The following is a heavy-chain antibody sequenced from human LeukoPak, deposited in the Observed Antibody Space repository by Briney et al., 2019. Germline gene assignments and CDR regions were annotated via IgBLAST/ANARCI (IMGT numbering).Heavy chain of an antibody. CDR3: ASQGDSRGYYYYYGMDV. J-gene: IGHJ6*02. CDR1: GFTFSSYE. Sequence: GGSLRLSCAASGFTFSSYEMNWVRQAPGKGLEWVSYISSSGSTIYYADSVKGRFTISRDNAKNSLYLQMNSLRAEDTAVYYCASQGDSRGYYYYYGMDVWGQGTTVTVSS. D-gene: IGHD3-22*01. CDR2: ISSSGSTI. V-gene: IGHV3-48*03.